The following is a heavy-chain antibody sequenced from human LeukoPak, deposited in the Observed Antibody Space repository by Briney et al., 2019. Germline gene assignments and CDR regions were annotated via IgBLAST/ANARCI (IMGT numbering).Heavy chain of an antibody. CDR1: GGTFSSYA. CDR3: ARATPSGSYWSGAFDI. Sequence: SVKVSCKASGGTFSSYAISWVRQAPGQGLEWMGGIIPIFGTANYAQKFQGRVTITTDESTSTAYMELSSLRSEDTAVYYCARATPSGSYWSGAFDIWGQGTMVTVSS. V-gene: IGHV1-69*05. D-gene: IGHD1-26*01. J-gene: IGHJ3*02. CDR2: IIPIFGTA.